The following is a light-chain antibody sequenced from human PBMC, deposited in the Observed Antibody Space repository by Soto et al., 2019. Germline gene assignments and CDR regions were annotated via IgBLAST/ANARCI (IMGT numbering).Light chain of an antibody. J-gene: IGKJ5*01. Sequence: EIVLTQSPGTLSLSPGERATLSCRASQSVSNSYLAWYQQKPGQAPRVLIYGASTRATGIPDRFSGSGSGTDFTLTISRLEPEDFAVYYRQQYGSSPITFGQGTRLEIK. V-gene: IGKV3-20*01. CDR3: QQYGSSPIT. CDR2: GAS. CDR1: QSVSNSY.